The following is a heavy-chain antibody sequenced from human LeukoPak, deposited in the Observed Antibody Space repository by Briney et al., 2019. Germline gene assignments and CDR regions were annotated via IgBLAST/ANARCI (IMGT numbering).Heavy chain of an antibody. CDR1: EFTFSSYA. CDR2: ISYDGSNK. J-gene: IGHJ6*02. CDR3: ARGHRAVYYYAMDV. V-gene: IGHV3-30-3*01. Sequence: GRSLRLSCAASEFTFSSYAMHWVRQAPGKGLEWVAVISYDGSNKYYADSEKGRFTISRDNAKNTLYLQLNSLRAEDTAVYYCARGHRAVYYYAMDVWGRGTTVTVSS.